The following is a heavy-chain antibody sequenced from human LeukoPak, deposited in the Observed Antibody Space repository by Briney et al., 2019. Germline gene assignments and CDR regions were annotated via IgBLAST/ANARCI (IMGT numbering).Heavy chain of an antibody. Sequence: GGSLRLSCAASGFTFSSYSMNWVRQAPGKGLEWVSSISSSSSYIYYADSVKGRFTISRDNAKNSLYLQMNSLRAEDTAVYYCAREPLYYYDSSGWDDAFDIWGQGTMVTVSS. CDR3: AREPLYYYDSSGWDDAFDI. CDR1: GFTFSSYS. CDR2: ISSSSSYI. V-gene: IGHV3-21*01. D-gene: IGHD3-22*01. J-gene: IGHJ3*02.